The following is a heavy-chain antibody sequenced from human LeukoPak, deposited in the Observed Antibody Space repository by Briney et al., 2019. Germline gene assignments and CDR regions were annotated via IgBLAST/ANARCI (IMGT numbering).Heavy chain of an antibody. CDR1: GFTFSTYA. CDR2: INSDGINT. V-gene: IGHV3-74*01. J-gene: IGHJ5*02. Sequence: PGGSLRLSCAASGFTFSTYALSWVRQAPGKGLVWVSRINSDGINTSYADSVKGRFTISRDNAKNTLNLQMNSLRAEDTAVYYCARDLGQYYDTSDNWFDPWGQGTLVTVS. CDR3: ARDLGQYYDTSDNWFDP. D-gene: IGHD3-22*01.